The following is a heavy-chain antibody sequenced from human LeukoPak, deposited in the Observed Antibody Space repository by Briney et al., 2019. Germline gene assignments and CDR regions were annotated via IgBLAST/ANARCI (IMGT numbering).Heavy chain of an antibody. CDR1: GFTFSSYG. V-gene: IGHV3-23*01. CDR2: ISGFGGST. D-gene: IGHD6-13*01. J-gene: IGHJ4*02. CDR3: ARRSGSSWSSFDY. Sequence: GGSLRLSCAASGFTFSSYGMHWVRQAPGKGLEWVSGISGFGGSTYYAPSVKGRLTISRDNFGNMLYLHLDSLRVEDTAIYYCARRSGSSWSSFDYWGQGALVTVSS.